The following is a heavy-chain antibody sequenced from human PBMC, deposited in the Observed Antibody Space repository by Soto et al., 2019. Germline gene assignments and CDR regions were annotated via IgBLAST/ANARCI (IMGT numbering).Heavy chain of an antibody. V-gene: IGHV3-23*01. D-gene: IGHD2-2*01. Sequence: GGSLRLSCAASGFTFSSYAMSWVRQAPGKGLEWVSAISGSGGSTYYADSVKGRFTISRDNSKNTLYLQMNSLRAEDTAVYYCAKEGRYCSSTSFYPSGSDYWGQGTLVTVSS. CDR3: AKEGRYCSSTSFYPSGSDY. J-gene: IGHJ4*02. CDR1: GFTFSSYA. CDR2: ISGSGGST.